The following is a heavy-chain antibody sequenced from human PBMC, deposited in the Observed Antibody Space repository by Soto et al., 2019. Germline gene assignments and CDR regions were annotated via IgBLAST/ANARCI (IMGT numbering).Heavy chain of an antibody. CDR2: ISSGIT. CDR1: GGSSSGWY. D-gene: IGHD1-26*01. V-gene: IGHV4-34*01. CDR3: ARGPYSRAVGATNPSH. Sequence: SETLSLTCAVYGGSSSGWYWTWIRQSPVKGLEWIGEISSGITNYNPSLKSRVTISADTSKNQFSLKLSSVTAADTAVYYCARGPYSRAVGATNPSHWGQGTPVTVSS. J-gene: IGHJ4*02.